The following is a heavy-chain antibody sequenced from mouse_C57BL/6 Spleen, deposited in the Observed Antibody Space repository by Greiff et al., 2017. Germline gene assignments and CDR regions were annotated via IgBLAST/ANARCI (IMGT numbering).Heavy chain of an antibody. J-gene: IGHJ3*01. CDR3: AKNEGYYSSSHVWFAY. CDR2: IWRGGST. Sequence: VMLVESGPGLVQPSQSLSITCTVSGFSLTSYGVHWVRQSPGKGLEWLGVIWRGGSTDYNAAFMSRLSITKDNSKSQVFFKMNSLQADDTAIYYCAKNEGYYSSSHVWFAYWGQGTLVTVSA. V-gene: IGHV2-5*01. CDR1: GFSLTSYG. D-gene: IGHD1-1*01.